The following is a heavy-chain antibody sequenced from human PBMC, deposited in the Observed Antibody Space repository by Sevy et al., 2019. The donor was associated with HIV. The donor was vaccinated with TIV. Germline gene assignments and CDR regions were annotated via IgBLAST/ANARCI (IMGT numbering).Heavy chain of an antibody. J-gene: IGHJ3*02. V-gene: IGHV1-69*06. Sequence: ASVKVSCKASGGTFSSYAISWVRQAPGQGLERMGGIIPIFGTANYAQKFQGRVTITADKSTSTAYMELSRLRSEDTAVYYCARELIRRDGYKGGNAFDIWGQGTMVTVSS. CDR1: GGTFSSYA. CDR3: ARELIRRDGYKGGNAFDI. D-gene: IGHD5-12*01. CDR2: IIPIFGTA.